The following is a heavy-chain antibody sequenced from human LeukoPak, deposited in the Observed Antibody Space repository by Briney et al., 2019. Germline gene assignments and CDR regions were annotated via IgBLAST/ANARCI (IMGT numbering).Heavy chain of an antibody. CDR3: ARVKMGGYCSSTSCLALEDAFDI. CDR2: ISAYNGNT. V-gene: IGHV1-18*01. CDR1: GYTFTSYG. Sequence: ASVKVSCKASGYTFTSYGISWVRQAPGQGLEWMGWISAYNGNTNYAQKFQGRVTMTRDTSISTAYMELSRLRSDDTAVYYCARVKMGGYCSSTSCLALEDAFDIWGQGTMVTVSS. J-gene: IGHJ3*02. D-gene: IGHD2-2*01.